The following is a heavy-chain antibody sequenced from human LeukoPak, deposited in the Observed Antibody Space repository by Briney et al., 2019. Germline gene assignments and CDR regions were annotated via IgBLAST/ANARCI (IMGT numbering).Heavy chain of an antibody. V-gene: IGHV3-74*01. CDR3: TREISSGWYFL. CDR2: INGDGSST. CDR1: GFIFSSYW. Sequence: GGSLRLSCAASGFIFSSYWMHWVRQAPGKGLVWVSRINGDGSSTGYADSVKGRFTISRDNAKNTLYLQMNSLRADDTAVYYCTREISSGWYFLWGQGTLVTVSS. D-gene: IGHD6-19*01. J-gene: IGHJ4*02.